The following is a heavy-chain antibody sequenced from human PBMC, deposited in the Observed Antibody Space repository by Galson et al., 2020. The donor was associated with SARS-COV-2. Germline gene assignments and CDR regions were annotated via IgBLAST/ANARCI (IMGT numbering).Heavy chain of an antibody. CDR2: INSDVSST. CDR1: GFTFSSSW. Sequence: TGGSLRLSCAASGFTFSSSWMHWVRQAPGKGLVWVSRINSDVSSTSYADSVKGRFTISRDNAKNTLYLQMNSLRAEDTAVYYCARVGTRSGWKYYFDYWGQGTLVTVSS. D-gene: IGHD6-19*01. CDR3: ARVGTRSGWKYYFDY. J-gene: IGHJ4*02. V-gene: IGHV3-74*01.